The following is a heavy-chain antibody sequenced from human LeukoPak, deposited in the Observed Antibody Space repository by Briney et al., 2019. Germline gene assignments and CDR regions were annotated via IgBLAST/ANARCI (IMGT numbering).Heavy chain of an antibody. Sequence: PPETLSLTCTVSGAPITNSYWGWIRQPPGKGLEWIGFTHYSGSTSSNPSLKSRVAMSVDTSKNQFSLRVTSVTAADTAVYYCARLYPLVSISTYHYHPLDVWGQGPTVTV. V-gene: IGHV4-59*08. CDR1: GAPITNSY. D-gene: IGHD2-8*02. CDR2: THYSGST. CDR3: ARLYPLVSISTYHYHPLDV. J-gene: IGHJ6*02.